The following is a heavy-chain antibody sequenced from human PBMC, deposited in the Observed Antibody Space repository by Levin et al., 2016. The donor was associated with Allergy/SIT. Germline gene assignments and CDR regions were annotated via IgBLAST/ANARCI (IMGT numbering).Heavy chain of an antibody. Sequence: WIRQPPGKGLEWVANINPDGSDKYYVDSVKGRFTISRDNAKTSLYLQMNSLRAEDTAVYYCAREVAASDYWGQGTLVTVSS. CDR3: AREVAASDY. D-gene: IGHD2-15*01. V-gene: IGHV3-7*01. J-gene: IGHJ4*02. CDR2: INPDGSDK.